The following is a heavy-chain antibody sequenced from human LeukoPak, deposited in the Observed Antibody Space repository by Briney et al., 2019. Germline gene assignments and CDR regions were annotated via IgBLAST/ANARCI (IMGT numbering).Heavy chain of an antibody. J-gene: IGHJ4*02. CDR3: ARVTGYVIEDNFDY. CDR2: IYYSGST. V-gene: IGHV4-59*01. Sequence: PSETLSLTCTVSGGSISTYYWSWIRQPPGKGLEWIGYIYYSGSTNYNPSLKSRVTISVDTSKNQFSLKLRSVTAADATVYYCARVTGYVIEDNFDYWGQGTLVTVSS. D-gene: IGHD2-15*01. CDR1: GGSISTYY.